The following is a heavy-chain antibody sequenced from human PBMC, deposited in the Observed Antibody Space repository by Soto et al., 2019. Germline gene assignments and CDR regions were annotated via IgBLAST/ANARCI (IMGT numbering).Heavy chain of an antibody. CDR3: ARASYYDSSGYYQKNYAFDI. J-gene: IGHJ3*02. CDR1: GFTFSSYA. CDR2: ISSNGGST. Sequence: PGGSLRLSCAASGFTFSSYAMHWVRQAPGKGLEYVSAISSNGGSTYYANSVKGRFTISRDNSKNTLYLQMGSLRAEDMAVYYCARASYYDSSGYYQKNYAFDIWGQGTMVTV. V-gene: IGHV3-64*01. D-gene: IGHD3-22*01.